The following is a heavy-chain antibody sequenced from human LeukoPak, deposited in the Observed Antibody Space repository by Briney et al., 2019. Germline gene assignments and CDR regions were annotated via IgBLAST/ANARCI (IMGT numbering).Heavy chain of an antibody. CDR2: INTDGTTK. V-gene: IGHV3-74*01. CDR1: GFTFSTYW. CDR3: AGDGLEESFDI. D-gene: IGHD3-10*01. Sequence: GGSLTLSCAASGFTFSTYWMHWVRCAPGKGLVWVSHINTDGTTKYYADPEKRRFTIPRDNDKHTVSLQMLSPTADTAAVYCCAGDGLEESFDIWGLGTMVTVSS. J-gene: IGHJ3*02.